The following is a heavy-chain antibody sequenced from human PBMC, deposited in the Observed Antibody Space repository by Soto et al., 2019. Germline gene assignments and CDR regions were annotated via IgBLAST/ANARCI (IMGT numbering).Heavy chain of an antibody. V-gene: IGHV5-10-1*01. J-gene: IGHJ4*02. CDR3: ARQSQFGSSWYGMNNYFDY. CDR1: GYSFTSYW. D-gene: IGHD6-13*01. Sequence: GESLKISCKGSGYSFTSYWISWVRQMPGKGLEWMGRIDPSDSYTNYSPSFQGHVTISADKSISTAYLQWSSLKASDTAMYYCARQSQFGSSWYGMNNYFDYWGQGTLVTSPQ. CDR2: IDPSDSYT.